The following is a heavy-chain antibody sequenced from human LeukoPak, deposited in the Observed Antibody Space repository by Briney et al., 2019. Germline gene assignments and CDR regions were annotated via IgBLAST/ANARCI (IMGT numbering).Heavy chain of an antibody. CDR2: ISSSSSYI. CDR3: ARAFMYSSSWDDY. CDR1: GFTFSTYT. J-gene: IGHJ4*02. D-gene: IGHD6-13*01. Sequence: KPGGSLRLSCAASGFTFSTYTMNWVRQAPGKGLEWVSSISSSSSYIYYADSVKGRFTISRDNAKNSLYLQMNSLRAEDTAVYYCARAFMYSSSWDDYWGQGTLVTVSS. V-gene: IGHV3-21*01.